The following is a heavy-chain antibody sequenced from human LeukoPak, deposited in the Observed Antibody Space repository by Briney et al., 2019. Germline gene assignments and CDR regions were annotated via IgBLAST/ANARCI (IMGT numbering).Heavy chain of an antibody. Sequence: ASVQVSCKASGYTFTGYYMHWVRQAPGQGLEWMGWINPNTGVTNYAQKFQGRVTLTRDTSIITAYMELTRLRSDDTAVYYCARDRTTVTTGYYGMDVWGQGTMVTVSS. D-gene: IGHD4-17*01. J-gene: IGHJ6*02. CDR3: ARDRTTVTTGYYGMDV. CDR1: GYTFTGYY. CDR2: INPNTGVT. V-gene: IGHV1-2*02.